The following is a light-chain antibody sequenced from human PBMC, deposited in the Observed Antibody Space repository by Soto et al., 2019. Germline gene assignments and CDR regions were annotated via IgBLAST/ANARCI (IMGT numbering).Light chain of an antibody. V-gene: IGKV3-15*01. CDR3: QQYNNWPPWT. Sequence: EIVMTQSPATLSVSPGERVTLSCGASQSVSSTVAWYQQKPGQAPRLLIYGASTRATAIPARFTGSGSGTDFTLTISSLQSEDSAIYYCQQYNNWPPWTFGQGTKVDIK. J-gene: IGKJ1*01. CDR1: QSVSST. CDR2: GAS.